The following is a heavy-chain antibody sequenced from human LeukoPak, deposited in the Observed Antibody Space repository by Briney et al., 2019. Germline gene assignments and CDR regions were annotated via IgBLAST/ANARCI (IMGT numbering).Heavy chain of an antibody. Sequence: GGSLRLSCAASGFTFSTYPMIWVRQAPGKGPEGVSSISNSGDRTYYADSVRGRFTTSRDNSKNTLYLQMNSLRVEDTAVYYCAKVMTTAQYYWHGMDVWGQGTTVAVSS. CDR3: AKVMTTAQYYWHGMDV. J-gene: IGHJ6*02. D-gene: IGHD1-14*01. CDR1: GFTFSTYP. V-gene: IGHV3-23*01. CDR2: ISNSGDRT.